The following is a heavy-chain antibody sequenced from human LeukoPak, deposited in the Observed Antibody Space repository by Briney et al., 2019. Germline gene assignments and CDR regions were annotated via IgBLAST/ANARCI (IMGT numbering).Heavy chain of an antibody. Sequence: SETLSLTCTVSGGSISSGDYYWSWIRQPPGKGLEWIGYLYYSGSTNYNPSLKSRVTISVDTSKNQFSLTLSSVTAADTAVYYCARVNDFWSARRAFDIWGQGTTVTVSS. CDR1: GGSISSGDYY. J-gene: IGHJ3*02. V-gene: IGHV4-61*08. CDR3: ARVNDFWSARRAFDI. D-gene: IGHD3-3*01. CDR2: LYYSGST.